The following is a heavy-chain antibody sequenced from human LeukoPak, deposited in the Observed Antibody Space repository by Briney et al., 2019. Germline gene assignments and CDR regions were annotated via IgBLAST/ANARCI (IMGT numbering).Heavy chain of an antibody. CDR2: IGPTGSDR. Sequence: PGGSLRLSCTASGLTFSTSGFNWVRQAPGKGLEWVASIGPTGSDRYHADSIKGRFTISRDNAKNSLYLQMNSLRAEDTAVYYCAMVTAIYGYWGQGTLVTVSS. CDR1: GLTFSTSG. CDR3: AMVTAIYGY. V-gene: IGHV3-21*01. D-gene: IGHD2-21*02. J-gene: IGHJ4*02.